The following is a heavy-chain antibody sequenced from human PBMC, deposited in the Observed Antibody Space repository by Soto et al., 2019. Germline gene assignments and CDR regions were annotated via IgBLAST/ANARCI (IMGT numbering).Heavy chain of an antibody. CDR3: VKERGFLATVDACGKDV. Sequence: GGSLRLSCAASVLTFSSYGMYWVRQAPGKGLELVAVISYDGSNKNYADSVNCRFTISRDNYKNTLYVQMNSLGSDDTAVYYCVKERGFLATVDACGKDVWGQGTMLTVCS. CDR2: ISYDGSNK. D-gene: IGHD2-15*01. J-gene: IGHJ6*01. CDR1: VLTFSSYG. V-gene: IGHV3-30*18.